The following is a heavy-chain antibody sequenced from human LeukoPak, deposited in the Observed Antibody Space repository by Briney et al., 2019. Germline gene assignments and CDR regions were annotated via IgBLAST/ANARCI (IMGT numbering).Heavy chain of an antibody. CDR3: ARDDRLTDIVVVPAPTSLDY. CDR1: GYTFTSYY. V-gene: IGHV1-46*03. Sequence: ASVKVSCKASGYTFTSYYMHWVPQAPGQGLEWMGIINPSGGSTSYAQKFQGRVTMTRDTSTSTVYMELSSLRSEDTAVYYCARDDRLTDIVVVPAPTSLDYWGQGTLVTVSS. D-gene: IGHD2-2*01. J-gene: IGHJ4*02. CDR2: INPSGGST.